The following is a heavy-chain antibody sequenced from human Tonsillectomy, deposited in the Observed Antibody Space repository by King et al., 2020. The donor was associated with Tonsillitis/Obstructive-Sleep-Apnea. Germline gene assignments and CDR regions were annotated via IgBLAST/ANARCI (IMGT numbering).Heavy chain of an antibody. Sequence: QLQESGPGLVKPSETLSLTCTVSGGSISSSTYYWGWIRQPPGKGLEWIGTIYYSGSTYYNPSLTTRVTISVDTSNNQFSLKLSSVTAADTAVYYCARRVQLERRGDAFNIWGQGTMVTVSS. J-gene: IGHJ3*02. CDR2: IYYSGST. D-gene: IGHD1-1*01. CDR3: ARRVQLERRGDAFNI. V-gene: IGHV4-39*01. CDR1: GGSISSSTYY.